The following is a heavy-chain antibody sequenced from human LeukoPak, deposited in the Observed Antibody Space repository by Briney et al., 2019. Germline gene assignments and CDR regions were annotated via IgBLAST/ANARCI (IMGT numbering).Heavy chain of an antibody. CDR1: GFIFSYYS. Sequence: GGSLRLSCAASGFIFSYYSMNWVRQAPGKGLEWVSSINSNSNYMSYADSVKGRFTISRDNAKNSLYLQMTSLRAEDTAAYYCARSEFEAFDMWGQGTMVTVCS. V-gene: IGHV3-21*01. CDR2: INSNSNYM. D-gene: IGHD3-10*01. J-gene: IGHJ3*02. CDR3: ARSEFEAFDM.